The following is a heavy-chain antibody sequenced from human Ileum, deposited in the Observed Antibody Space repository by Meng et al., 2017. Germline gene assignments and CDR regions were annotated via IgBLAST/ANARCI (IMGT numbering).Heavy chain of an antibody. Sequence: GGSLRLSCAASGFTFSSYGMHWVRQAPGKGLEWVAAIWSDGSSKYYADSVKGRFTISRDNSKNTLSLQMNSLRAEDTAVYYCAREYVAAGSTFDYWGQGTRVTVSS. J-gene: IGHJ4*02. D-gene: IGHD6-13*01. CDR1: GFTFSSYG. CDR2: IWSDGSSK. V-gene: IGHV3-33*01. CDR3: AREYVAAGSTFDY.